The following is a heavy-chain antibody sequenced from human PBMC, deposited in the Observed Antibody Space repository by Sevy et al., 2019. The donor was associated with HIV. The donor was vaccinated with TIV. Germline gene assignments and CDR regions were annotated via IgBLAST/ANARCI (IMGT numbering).Heavy chain of an antibody. CDR1: GFTFSSYA. V-gene: IGHV3-30-3*01. Sequence: GGSLRLSCAASGFTFSSYAMHWVRQAPGKGLEWVAVISYDGSNKYYADSVKGRFTISRDNSKDTLYLQMNSLRAEDTAVYYCARDHGAAFGGVIVLDYWGQGTLVTVSS. D-gene: IGHD3-16*02. J-gene: IGHJ4*02. CDR3: ARDHGAAFGGVIVLDY. CDR2: ISYDGSNK.